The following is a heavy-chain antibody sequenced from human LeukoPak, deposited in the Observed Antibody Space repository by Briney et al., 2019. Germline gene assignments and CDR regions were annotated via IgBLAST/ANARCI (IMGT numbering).Heavy chain of an antibody. J-gene: IGHJ4*02. CDR1: GDSVSSNSAA. V-gene: IGHV6-1*01. Sequence: SQTLSLTCAISGDSVSSNSAAWNWIRQSPSRGLEWLGRTYYRSKWYNDYAVSVKSRITINPDTSKNQFSLQLNSVTPEDTAVYYCARGGHYDYVWGSYRYTGNPSFFFDYWGQGTLVTVSS. CDR3: ARGGHYDYVWGSYRYTGNPSFFFDY. CDR2: TYYRSKWYN. D-gene: IGHD3-16*02.